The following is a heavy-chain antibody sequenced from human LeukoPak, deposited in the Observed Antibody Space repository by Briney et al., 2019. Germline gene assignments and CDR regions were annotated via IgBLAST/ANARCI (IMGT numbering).Heavy chain of an antibody. CDR3: AGGKYCSSTSCYFLYSLPEYFQH. CDR1: GGTFSSYA. CDR2: IIPIFGTA. D-gene: IGHD2-2*01. V-gene: IGHV1-69*05. Sequence: SVKVSCKASGGTFSSYAISWVRQAPGQGLEWMGGIIPIFGTANYAQKFQGRVTITTDESTSTAYMELSSLRSEDTAVYYCAGGKYCSSTSCYFLYSLPEYFQHWGQGTLVTVSS. J-gene: IGHJ1*01.